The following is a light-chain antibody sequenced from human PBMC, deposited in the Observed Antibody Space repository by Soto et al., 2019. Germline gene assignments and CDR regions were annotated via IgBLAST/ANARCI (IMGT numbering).Light chain of an antibody. Sequence: EILLTQSPGTLSLSPGDRATLSCRASQSLGSGYLAWYRQKPGQAPRILIYAASSRATGVPDRFSGSGSGTDFSLTISRLEPEDFAVYYCHQYYSSPTTFGGGTKVDIK. CDR3: HQYYSSPTT. CDR1: QSLGSGY. J-gene: IGKJ4*01. CDR2: AAS. V-gene: IGKV3-20*01.